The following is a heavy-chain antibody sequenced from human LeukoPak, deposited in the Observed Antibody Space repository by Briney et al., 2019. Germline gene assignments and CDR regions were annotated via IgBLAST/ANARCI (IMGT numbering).Heavy chain of an antibody. CDR3: ASIGFGELLPRNDAFDI. CDR2: ISSSSSYI. Sequence: GGSLRLSCAASGFTFSSYAMNWVRQAPGKGLEWVSSISSSSSYIYYADSVKGRFTISRDNAKNSLYLQMNSLRAEDTAVYYCASIGFGELLPRNDAFDIWGQGTMVTVSS. J-gene: IGHJ3*02. V-gene: IGHV3-21*01. D-gene: IGHD3-10*01. CDR1: GFTFSSYA.